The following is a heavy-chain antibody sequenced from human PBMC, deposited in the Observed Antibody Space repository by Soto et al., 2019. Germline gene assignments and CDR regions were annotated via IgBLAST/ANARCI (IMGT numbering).Heavy chain of an antibody. J-gene: IGHJ6*02. CDR1: GFSLSTSGMC. CDR2: IDWDDDK. Sequence: SGPTLVNPTQTLTLTCTFSGFSLSTSGMCVSWIRQPPGKALEWLALIDWDDDKYYSTSLKTRLTISKDTSKNQVVLTMTNMDPVATATYYCARVDTAMVHYGMDVWGQGTTVTVSS. CDR3: ARVDTAMVHYGMDV. V-gene: IGHV2-70*01. D-gene: IGHD5-18*01.